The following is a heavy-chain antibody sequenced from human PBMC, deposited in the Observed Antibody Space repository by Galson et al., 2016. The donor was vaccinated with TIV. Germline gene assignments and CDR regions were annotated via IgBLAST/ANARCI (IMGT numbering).Heavy chain of an antibody. V-gene: IGHV3-7*01. Sequence: SLRLSCADSRSTFSSSWMNWVRQAPGKGLEWVANINGDGTEITYVDSVKGRFTISRDNAKNSLYLQMSNLRVEDTAIYYCAQWLGTSNSWGQGTLVTVSS. CDR1: RSTFSSSW. CDR2: INGDGTEI. J-gene: IGHJ4*02. D-gene: IGHD6-19*01. CDR3: AQWLGTSNS.